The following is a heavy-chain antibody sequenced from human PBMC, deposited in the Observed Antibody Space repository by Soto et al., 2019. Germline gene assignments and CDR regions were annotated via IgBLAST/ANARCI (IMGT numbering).Heavy chain of an antibody. V-gene: IGHV4-31*03. CDR1: GGSISSGGYY. CDR3: ARDGEDCSSPSCYPGGWFDP. J-gene: IGHJ5*02. Sequence: QVQLQESGPGLVKPSQTLSLTCTVSGGSISSGGYYWSWIRQHPGNGLEWIGYIHYSGSTYYNPSLKIRVTISVDTSKNQFSLKLSSVTAADSAVYYCARDGEDCSSPSCYPGGWFDPWGQGTLVTVSS. CDR2: IHYSGST. D-gene: IGHD2-2*01.